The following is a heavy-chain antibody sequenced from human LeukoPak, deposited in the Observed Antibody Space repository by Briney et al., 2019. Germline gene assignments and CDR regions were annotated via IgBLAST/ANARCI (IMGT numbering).Heavy chain of an antibody. CDR3: ARSSSSWSEGPPFDP. V-gene: IGHV1-69*05. CDR2: IIPIFGTA. Sequence: SVKVSCKASGGTFSSYAISWVRQAPGQGLEWMGRIIPIFGTANYAQKFQGRVTITTDESTSTAYMELSSLRSEDTAVYYCARSSSSWSEGPPFDPWGQGTLVTVSS. CDR1: GGTFSSYA. D-gene: IGHD6-13*01. J-gene: IGHJ5*02.